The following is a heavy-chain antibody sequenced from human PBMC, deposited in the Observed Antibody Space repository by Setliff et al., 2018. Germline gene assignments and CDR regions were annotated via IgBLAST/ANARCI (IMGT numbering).Heavy chain of an antibody. Sequence: SETLSLTCTVSGGSVGNSYYYWNWIRQPAGKGLEWIGFIFYSGDTKSNPSLKSRVAMSVDTSKNQFSLKLSSVTAADTAVYYCARDRTYDDSGTYTRWFDYWGQGTLVTVSS. D-gene: IGHD3-10*01. J-gene: IGHJ4*02. CDR1: GGSVGNSYYY. CDR2: IFYSGDT. CDR3: ARDRTYDDSGTYTRWFDY. V-gene: IGHV4-61*10.